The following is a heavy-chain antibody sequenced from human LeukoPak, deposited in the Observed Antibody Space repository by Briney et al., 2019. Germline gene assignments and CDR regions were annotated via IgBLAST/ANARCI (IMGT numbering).Heavy chain of an antibody. CDR2: ISGSGGST. Sequence: GGSLRLSCAASGFTFSSYAMSWARQAPGKGLEWVSAISGSGGSTYYADSVKGRFTISRDNSKNTLYLQMNSLRAEDTAVYYCAKDDQVLHAEYFQHWGQGTLVTVSS. J-gene: IGHJ1*01. D-gene: IGHD2-15*01. CDR3: AKDDQVLHAEYFQH. V-gene: IGHV3-23*01. CDR1: GFTFSSYA.